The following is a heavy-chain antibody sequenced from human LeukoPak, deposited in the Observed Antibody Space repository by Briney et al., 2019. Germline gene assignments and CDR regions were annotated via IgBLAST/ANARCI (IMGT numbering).Heavy chain of an antibody. CDR3: ALGEEDAFDI. J-gene: IGHJ3*02. CDR1: GGSFSGYY. V-gene: IGHV4-34*01. Sequence: PSETLSLTCAVYGGSFSGYYWSWIRQPPGKGLEWIGEINHSGSTNYNPSLKSRVTISEDTSKNQFSLKLSSVTAADTAVYYCALGEEDAFDIWGQGTMVTVSS. CDR2: INHSGST.